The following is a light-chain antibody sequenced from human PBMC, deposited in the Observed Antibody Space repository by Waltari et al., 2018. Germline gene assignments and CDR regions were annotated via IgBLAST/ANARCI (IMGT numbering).Light chain of an antibody. CDR2: EVS. Sequence: VTGSHQHPGKAPTHLIEEVSKRPAGVPDRFSGSKSGNTASLTVSGLQAEDEADYYCSSYAGSTLFGGGTKLTVL. J-gene: IGLJ2*01. CDR3: SSYAGSTL. V-gene: IGLV2-8*01.